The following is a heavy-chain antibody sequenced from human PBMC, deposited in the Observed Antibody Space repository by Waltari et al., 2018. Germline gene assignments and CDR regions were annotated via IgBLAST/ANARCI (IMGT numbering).Heavy chain of an antibody. Sequence: QVQLVQSGAEVKKPGSSVKVSCKASGGTFSSYAISWVRQAPGQGLEWMGGIIPIFGTANYAQKFQGRVTITADKSTSTAYMELSSLRSEDTAVYYCASQQEEPRKTYNWFDPWGQGTLVTVSS. CDR2: IIPIFGTA. CDR3: ASQQEEPRKTYNWFDP. CDR1: GGTFSSYA. J-gene: IGHJ5*02. D-gene: IGHD1-1*01. V-gene: IGHV1-69*14.